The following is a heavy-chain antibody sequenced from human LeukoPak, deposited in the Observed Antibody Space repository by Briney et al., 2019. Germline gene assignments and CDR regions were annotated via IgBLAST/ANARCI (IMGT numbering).Heavy chain of an antibody. CDR1: GFTFSSYS. CDR2: FSSSSSYQ. CDR3: VKAQVVVTAIGGVDY. J-gene: IGHJ4*02. Sequence: GGSLRLSCVVSGFTFSSYSMNWVRQAPGKGLEWVSSFSSSSSYQYYADSVKGRFTISRDNAMNSQYLQMNSLRAEDTAVYYCVKAQVVVTAIGGVDYWGQGILVTVSS. V-gene: IGHV3-21*01. D-gene: IGHD2-21*02.